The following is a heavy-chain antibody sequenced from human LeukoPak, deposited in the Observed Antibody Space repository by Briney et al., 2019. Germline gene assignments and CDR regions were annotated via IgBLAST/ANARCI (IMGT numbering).Heavy chain of an antibody. D-gene: IGHD3-22*01. J-gene: IGHJ3*02. V-gene: IGHV3-21*01. CDR2: ISSSSSYI. CDR3: ARDGSRYYDSSGYYAFDI. Sequence: GGSLRLSCAASGFTFSSYSMNWVRQAPGKGLEWVSSISSSSSYIYYADSVKGRFTISRDNAKNSLYLQMNSLRAEDTAVYYCARDGSRYYDSSGYYAFDIWGQGTMVTVSS. CDR1: GFTFSSYS.